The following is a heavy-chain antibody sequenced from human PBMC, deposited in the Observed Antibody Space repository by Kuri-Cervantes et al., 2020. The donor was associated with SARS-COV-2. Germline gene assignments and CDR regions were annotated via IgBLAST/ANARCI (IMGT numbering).Heavy chain of an antibody. J-gene: IGHJ5*02. D-gene: IGHD2-8*02. CDR1: GCTFSSYS. Sequence: SVKVSCKASGCTFSSYSVNWVRQAPGQGLEWMGRIIPTFDTTTYAQKVQGRVIFTADESSSTAYMEVNSLTSEDTAVYFCARSQGYCTANSCSWNWFDPWGRGT. V-gene: IGHV1-69*13. CDR3: ARSQGYCTANSCSWNWFDP. CDR2: IIPTFDTT.